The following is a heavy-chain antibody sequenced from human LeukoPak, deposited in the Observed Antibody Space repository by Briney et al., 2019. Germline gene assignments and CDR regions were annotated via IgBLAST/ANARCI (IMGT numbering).Heavy chain of an antibody. D-gene: IGHD3-3*01. Sequence: VASVKVSCKASGYTLTGYYMHWVRPAPGQGLGWMGWINPNSGGTNYAQKFQGRVTMTRDTSISTAYMELSRLGSDDTAVYYCARDGASGYLADYWGQGALFTVSS. CDR2: INPNSGGT. CDR1: GYTLTGYY. J-gene: IGHJ4*02. CDR3: ARDGASGYLADY. V-gene: IGHV1-2*02.